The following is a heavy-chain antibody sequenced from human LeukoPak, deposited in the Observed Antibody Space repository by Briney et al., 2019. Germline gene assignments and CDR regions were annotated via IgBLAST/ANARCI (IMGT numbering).Heavy chain of an antibody. D-gene: IGHD3-22*01. CDR1: GGSISSYY. J-gene: IGHJ2*01. CDR2: IYYSGST. Sequence: SETLSLTCTVSGGSISSYYWSWIRQPLGKGLEWIGYIYYSGSTNYNPSLKSRVTISVDTSKNQFSLKLSSVTAADTAVYYCAATYYYDSSGYYDLWGRGTLVTVSS. V-gene: IGHV4-59*08. CDR3: AATYYYDSSGYYDL.